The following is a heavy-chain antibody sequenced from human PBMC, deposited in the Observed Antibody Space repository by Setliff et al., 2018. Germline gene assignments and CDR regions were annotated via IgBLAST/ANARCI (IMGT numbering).Heavy chain of an antibody. V-gene: IGHV4-34*01. CDR2: INHSGSI. CDR3: ARGLEGEDYFYYMDV. D-gene: IGHD2-21*01. J-gene: IGHJ6*03. CDR1: GGSFSGYY. Sequence: PSETLSLTCAVYGGSFSGYYWSWIRHPPGKGLEWIGEINHSGSINYNPSLKSRVTMSVDKSKNQFSLQLTSVTAADTAVYYCARGLEGEDYFYYMDVWGKGNTVTVSS.